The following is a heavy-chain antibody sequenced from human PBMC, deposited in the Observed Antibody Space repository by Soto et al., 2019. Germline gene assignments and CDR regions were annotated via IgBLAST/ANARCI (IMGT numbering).Heavy chain of an antibody. CDR3: ARHTPAISISDH. Sequence: SETLSLTCPVSGGSISSGGYYWSWIRQHPGKGLEWIGYIYYSGSTYYNPSLKSRVTISVDTSKNQFSLKLSSVTAADTAVYYCARHTPAISISDHWGQGTLVT. CDR1: GGSISSGGYY. D-gene: IGHD2-15*01. CDR2: IYYSGST. J-gene: IGHJ4*02. V-gene: IGHV4-31*03.